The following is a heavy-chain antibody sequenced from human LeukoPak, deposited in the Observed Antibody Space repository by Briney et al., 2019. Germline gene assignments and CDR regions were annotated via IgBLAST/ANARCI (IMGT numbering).Heavy chain of an antibody. J-gene: IGHJ4*02. CDR2: VRYDGSNK. Sequence: PGGSLRLSCAASGFTFSSYGMHWVRQAPGKGLEWVAFVRYDGSNKYYADSVKGRFIISRDNSENTVYLQMNSLRAEDTAVYYCAKGGSSSFYSDYWGQGTLVTVSS. D-gene: IGHD6-6*01. CDR1: GFTFSSYG. CDR3: AKGGSSSFYSDY. V-gene: IGHV3-30*02.